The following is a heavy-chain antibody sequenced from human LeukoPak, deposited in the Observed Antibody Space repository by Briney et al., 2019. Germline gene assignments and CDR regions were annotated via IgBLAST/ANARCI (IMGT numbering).Heavy chain of an antibody. V-gene: IGHV1-46*03. J-gene: IGHJ4*02. Sequence: GASVKVSCKASGYIFTSYYMHWVRQAPGQGLEWLGVVYPSAGTSDPAQRFRDRITLSDDTSTSTAYMELRSLKSEDTAIYFCVREYHGGYFDFWGQGTLVTVSS. CDR3: VREYHGGYFDF. CDR1: GYIFTSYY. D-gene: IGHD3-16*01. CDR2: VYPSAGTS.